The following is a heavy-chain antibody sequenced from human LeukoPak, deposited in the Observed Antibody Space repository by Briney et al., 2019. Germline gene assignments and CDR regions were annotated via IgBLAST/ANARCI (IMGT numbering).Heavy chain of an antibody. V-gene: IGHV3-73*01. CDR2: IRSKVNSYAT. CDR1: GFTFSGSA. J-gene: IGHJ4*02. CDR3: TRTPGLGVAGTGSDY. Sequence: PGGSLRLSCAASGFTFSGSAMHWVRQASGKGLEWVGRIRSKVNSYATAYAASVKGRFTISRDDSKNTAYLQMNSLKTEDTAVYYCTRTPGLGVAGTGSDYWGQGTLVTVSS. D-gene: IGHD6-19*01.